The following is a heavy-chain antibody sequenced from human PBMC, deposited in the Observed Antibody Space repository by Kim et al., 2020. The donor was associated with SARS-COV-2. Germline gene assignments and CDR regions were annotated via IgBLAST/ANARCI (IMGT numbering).Heavy chain of an antibody. Sequence: GESLKISCKGSGSSFPTYWIGWVRQMPGKGLEWMGIIYPGDSDTRYNPSFQGQVTIPADKSISTAYLQWSSLKASDTATYFCARGGYVSCHTCAFDVWGQEAMVTVSS. V-gene: IGHV5-51*01. CDR2: IYPGDSDT. J-gene: IGHJ3*01. CDR1: GSSFPTYW. D-gene: IGHD2-2*02. CDR3: ARGGYVSCHTCAFDV.